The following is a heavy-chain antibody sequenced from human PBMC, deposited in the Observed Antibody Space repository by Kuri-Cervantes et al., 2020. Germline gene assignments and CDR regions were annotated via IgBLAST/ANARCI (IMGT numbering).Heavy chain of an antibody. CDR3: ARDHVAVAGNYYYYGMDV. CDR1: GFTFSDYY. Sequence: GGSLRLSCAASGFTFSDYYMSCNSCGSSIYYADSVKGRFTISRDNSKNTLYLQMNSLRAEDTAVYYCARDHVAVAGNYYYYGMDVWGKGTTVTVSS. J-gene: IGHJ6*04. CDR2: SCGSSI. V-gene: IGHV3-69-1*01. D-gene: IGHD6-19*01.